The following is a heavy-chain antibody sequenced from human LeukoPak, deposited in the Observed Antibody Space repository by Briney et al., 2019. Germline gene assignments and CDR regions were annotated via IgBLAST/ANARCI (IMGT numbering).Heavy chain of an antibody. D-gene: IGHD4-17*01. V-gene: IGHV3-21*06. Sequence: GGSLRLSCAASGLTFSRYWMSWVRQAPGKGLEWVSSISSSSSYIYYADSVKGRFTISRDNAKNSLYLQMNSLRAEDTAVYYCARDKKTDDYGDYWPWVVDYWGQGTLVTVSS. CDR3: ARDKKTDDYGDYWPWVVDY. J-gene: IGHJ4*02. CDR1: GLTFSRYW. CDR2: ISSSSSYI.